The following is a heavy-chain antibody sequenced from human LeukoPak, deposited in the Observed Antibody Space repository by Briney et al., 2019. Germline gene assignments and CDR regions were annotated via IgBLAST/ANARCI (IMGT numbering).Heavy chain of an antibody. Sequence: PGGSLRLSCPASGFTFSDSAMHWVRQASGKGLEWVGRIRTKRNNYATAYAASVRGRFTISRDDSKNTAFLQMSSLKTEDTAVYYCTGRDDYGDYWGQGIVVTVSS. CDR3: TGRDDYGDY. V-gene: IGHV3-73*01. CDR2: IRTKRNNYAT. CDR1: GFTFSDSA. J-gene: IGHJ4*02.